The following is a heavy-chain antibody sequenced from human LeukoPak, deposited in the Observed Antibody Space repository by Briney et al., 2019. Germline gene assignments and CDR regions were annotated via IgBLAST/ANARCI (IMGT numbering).Heavy chain of an antibody. V-gene: IGHV4-34*01. CDR1: GGSFSGYY. J-gene: IGHJ4*02. D-gene: IGHD3-10*01. Sequence: SETLSLTCAVYGGSFSGYYWSWIRQPPGKGLEWIGEIYHSGSTNYNPSLKSRVTISVDTSKNQFSLKLSSVTAADTAVYYCARGRDYYGSGNYSTFDYWGQGTLVTASS. CDR2: IYHSGST. CDR3: ARGRDYYGSGNYSTFDY.